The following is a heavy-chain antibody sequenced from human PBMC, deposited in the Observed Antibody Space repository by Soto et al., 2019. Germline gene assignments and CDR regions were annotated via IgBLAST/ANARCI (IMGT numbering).Heavy chain of an antibody. CDR2: IIPIFGTA. V-gene: IGHV1-69*13. Sequence: SVKVSCKASGGTFSSYAISWVRQAPGQGLEWMGGIIPIFGTANYAQKFQGRVTITADESTSTAYMELSSLRSEDTAVYYFARTQQLGTNPYYYYGRDVWGQGTTGTVSS. J-gene: IGHJ6*02. CDR3: ARTQQLGTNPYYYYGRDV. CDR1: GGTFSSYA. D-gene: IGHD6-13*01.